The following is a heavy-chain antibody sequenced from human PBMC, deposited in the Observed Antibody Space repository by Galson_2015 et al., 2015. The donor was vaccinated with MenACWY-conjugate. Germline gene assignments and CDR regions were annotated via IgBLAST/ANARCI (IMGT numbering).Heavy chain of an antibody. CDR1: GFTFSSYA. CDR2: ISGSGDGT. J-gene: IGHJ4*02. V-gene: IGHV3-23*01. D-gene: IGHD3-10*01. Sequence: SLRLSCAASGFTFSSYAMSWVRQAPGKGLEWVSGISGSGDGTYYADPVKGRFTISRDNSKNTLYLQMNSLRAEDTAVYYCAKGSRSTGYYFDFWGQGILVTVSS. CDR3: AKGSRSTGYYFDF.